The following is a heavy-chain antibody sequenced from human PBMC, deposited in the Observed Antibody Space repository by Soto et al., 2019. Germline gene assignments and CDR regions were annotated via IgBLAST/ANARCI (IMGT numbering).Heavy chain of an antibody. V-gene: IGHV4-31*03. J-gene: IGHJ4*02. Sequence: QVQLQESGPGLVKPSQTLSLTCPVSGASISSRGFYWTWIRQIPGKGLEWIGYISYSGSTNYSPSLKSRLNISIDTSDNHFSLKLTSVTAADTAVYYCARQSTVTGNYYFDSWGQGTLVTVAT. CDR1: GASISSRGFY. CDR2: ISYSGST. CDR3: ARQSTVTGNYYFDS. D-gene: IGHD4-17*01.